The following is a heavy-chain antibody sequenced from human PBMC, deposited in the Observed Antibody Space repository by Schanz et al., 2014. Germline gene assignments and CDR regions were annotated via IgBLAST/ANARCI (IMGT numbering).Heavy chain of an antibody. D-gene: IGHD3-10*02. CDR3: ARENVGRGFDY. V-gene: IGHV4-39*02. J-gene: IGHJ4*02. CDR2: IFYSGST. Sequence: QLQLQESGPGLVKPSETLSLTCTVSGGSISSSSYYWGWIRQPPGKGLEWIGSIFYSGSTYYNLSLKSRVSISVDTSKNQSSLRVTSVTAAETAVYYCARENVGRGFDYWGRGALVTVSS. CDR1: GGSISSSSYY.